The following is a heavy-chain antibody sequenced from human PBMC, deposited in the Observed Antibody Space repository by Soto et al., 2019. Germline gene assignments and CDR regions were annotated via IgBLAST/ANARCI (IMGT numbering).Heavy chain of an antibody. Sequence: ASVKVSCKASGYTFTSYDINWVRQATGQGLEWMGWMNPNSGNTGYAQKFQGRVTMTRNTSISTAYMELSSLRSEDTAVYYCARGSSWANYYYYYLDVWGKGTTVTVSS. D-gene: IGHD6-6*01. CDR3: ARGSSWANYYYYYLDV. CDR1: GYTFTSYD. CDR2: MNPNSGNT. V-gene: IGHV1-8*01. J-gene: IGHJ6*03.